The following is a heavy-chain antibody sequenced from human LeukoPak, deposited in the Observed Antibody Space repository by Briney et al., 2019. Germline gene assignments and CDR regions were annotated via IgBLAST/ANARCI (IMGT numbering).Heavy chain of an antibody. V-gene: IGHV3-30*04. CDR1: GFTFSSYA. J-gene: IGHJ3*02. CDR3: ARVPQGYYGSGSYLGAFDI. Sequence: GRSLRLSCAASGFTFSSYAMHWVRQAPGKGLEWVAVISYDGSNKYYADSVKGRFTISRDNSENTLYLQMNSLRAEDTAVYYCARVPQGYYGSGSYLGAFDIWGQGTMVTVSS. CDR2: ISYDGSNK. D-gene: IGHD3-10*01.